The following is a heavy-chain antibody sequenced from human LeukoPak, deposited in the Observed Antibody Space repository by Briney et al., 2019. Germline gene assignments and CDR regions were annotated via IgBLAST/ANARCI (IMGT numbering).Heavy chain of an antibody. J-gene: IGHJ4*02. D-gene: IGHD2-2*02. CDR1: GFTFSSYA. CDR3: ARGPIPATAIPEN. CDR2: ISNDENNK. Sequence: GGSLRLSCAASGFTFSSYAMHWVRQAPGKGLEWVAAISNDENNKYYADSVKGRFAISRDNSKNTLYLQMNSLRPEDTAVYYCARGPIPATAIPENWGQGTLVTVSS. V-gene: IGHV3-30*09.